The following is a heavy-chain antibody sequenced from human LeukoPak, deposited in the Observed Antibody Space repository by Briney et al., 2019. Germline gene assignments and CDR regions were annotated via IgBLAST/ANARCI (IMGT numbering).Heavy chain of an antibody. V-gene: IGHV4-59*01. J-gene: IGHJ3*02. CDR3: AREGYYDSSGYSDFAFDI. CDR2: IYYSGST. D-gene: IGHD3-22*01. Sequence: SETLSLTCTVSGGSISSYYWSWIRQPPGKGLEWIGYIYYSGSTNYNPSLKGRVTISVDTSKNQFSLKLSSVTAADTAVYYCAREGYYDSSGYSDFAFDIWGQGTMVTVSS. CDR1: GGSISSYY.